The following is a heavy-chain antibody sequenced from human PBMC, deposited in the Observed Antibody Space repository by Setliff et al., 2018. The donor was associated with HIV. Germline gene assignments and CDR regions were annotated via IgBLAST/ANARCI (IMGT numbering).Heavy chain of an antibody. Sequence: SETLSLTCAVSGYSISSGYYWGWIRQPPGKGLEWIGSIYYSGSTYYNPSLKSRVTISVDTSKNQFSLNLTSVTAADTAVYYCARDNYYFDNSGYPVDAFDIWGQGTMVTVSS. D-gene: IGHD3-22*01. J-gene: IGHJ3*02. CDR2: IYYSGST. V-gene: IGHV4-38-2*02. CDR1: GYSISSGYY. CDR3: ARDNYYFDNSGYPVDAFDI.